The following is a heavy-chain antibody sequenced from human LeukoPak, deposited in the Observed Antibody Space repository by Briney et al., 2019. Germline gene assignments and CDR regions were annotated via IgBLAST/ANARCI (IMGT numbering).Heavy chain of an antibody. CDR2: ISYDGSNK. J-gene: IGHJ3*02. CDR1: GFTFSSYG. V-gene: IGHV3-30*18. D-gene: IGHD3-22*01. Sequence: PGRSLRLSCAASGFTFSSYGMHWVRQAPGKGLEWVAVISYDGSNKYYADSVKGRFTISRDNSKNTLYLQMNSLRAEDTAVYYCAKDSPYYYDSSGYLDAFDIWGQGTMVTVSS. CDR3: AKDSPYYYDSSGYLDAFDI.